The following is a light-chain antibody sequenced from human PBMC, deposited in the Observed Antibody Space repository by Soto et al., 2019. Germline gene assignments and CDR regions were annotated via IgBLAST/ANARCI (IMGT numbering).Light chain of an antibody. J-gene: IGKJ2*01. CDR2: GAS. V-gene: IGKV1-6*01. CDR3: LQDYTYPYT. CDR1: QGIRNE. Sequence: AIQMTQSPSSLSASVGDRVTITCRASQGIRNELGWYQQKPGRAPKILIYGASTLTSGVPSRFSGSGSGTDFTLTITSLQPEDFATYYCLQDYTYPYTFGQGTKLEIK.